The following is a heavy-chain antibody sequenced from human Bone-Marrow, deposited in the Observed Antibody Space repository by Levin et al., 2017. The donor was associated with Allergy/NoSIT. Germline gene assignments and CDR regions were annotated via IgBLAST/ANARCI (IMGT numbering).Heavy chain of an antibody. V-gene: IGHV3-74*01. D-gene: IGHD5-12*01. CDR2: ISGDGSST. J-gene: IGHJ4*02. Sequence: SCVTSGFTISGYWMHWVRQAPGKGLEWVARISGDGSSTSYADSVKDRFTISRDNAKNTLYLQVNSLGPEDTAVYYCARGNSGDGFFDYWGQGTLVTVSS. CDR1: GFTISGYW. CDR3: ARGNSGDGFFDY.